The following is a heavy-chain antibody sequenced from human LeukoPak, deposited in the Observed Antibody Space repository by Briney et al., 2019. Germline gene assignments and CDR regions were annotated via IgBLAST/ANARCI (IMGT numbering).Heavy chain of an antibody. J-gene: IGHJ6*03. CDR1: GGTFSSYA. V-gene: IGHV1-69*13. D-gene: IGHD3-10*01. CDR3: ASGDPSRAFYYYYYMDV. CDR2: IIPIFGTA. Sequence: SVKVSCKASGGTFSSYAISWVRQAPGQGLGWMGGIIPIFGTANYAQKFQGRVTITADESTSTAYMELSSLRSEDTAVYYCASGDPSRAFYYYYYMDVWGKGTTVTVSS.